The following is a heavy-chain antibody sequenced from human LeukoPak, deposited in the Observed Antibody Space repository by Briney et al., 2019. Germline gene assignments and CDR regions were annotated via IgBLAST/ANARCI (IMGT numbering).Heavy chain of an antibody. V-gene: IGHV4-31*03. Sequence: SQTLSLTCTVSGGSISSGGYYWSWIRQHPGKGLEWIGYIYYSGSTYYNPSLKSRVTISVDTSKNQFSLKLSSVTAADTAVYYCARLVATSRIRSPFDYWGQGTLVTVSS. D-gene: IGHD5-12*01. CDR3: ARLVATSRIRSPFDY. J-gene: IGHJ4*02. CDR2: IYYSGST. CDR1: GGSISSGGYY.